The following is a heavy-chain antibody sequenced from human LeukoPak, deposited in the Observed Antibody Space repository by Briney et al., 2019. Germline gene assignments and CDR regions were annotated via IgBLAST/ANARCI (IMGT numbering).Heavy chain of an antibody. V-gene: IGHV4-38-2*01. CDR1: GYSISSGYY. CDR3: ARRYCSSTSCPIDY. Sequence: PSETLSLTCAVSGYSISSGYYWGWIRQPPGKGLEWIGSIYHSGSTYYNPSLKSRVTISVDTSKNQFSLKLSSVTAADTVVYYCARRYCSSTSCPIDYWGQGTLVTVSS. J-gene: IGHJ4*02. D-gene: IGHD2-2*01. CDR2: IYHSGST.